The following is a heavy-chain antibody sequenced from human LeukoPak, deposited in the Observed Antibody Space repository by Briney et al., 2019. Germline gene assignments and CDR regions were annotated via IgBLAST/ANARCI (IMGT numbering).Heavy chain of an antibody. Sequence: SGGSLRLSCRTSGFTFGDYALSWVRQAPGTGLEWVGFIRSKRYTGTTEYAASVKGRFTISRDDSKSIAYLEMNSLKIEDTAVYFCSRAIHVAVPDIKYYFDCWGQGTLVTVSS. V-gene: IGHV3-49*04. CDR1: GFTFGDYA. J-gene: IGHJ4*02. CDR2: IRSKRYTGTT. D-gene: IGHD2-2*01. CDR3: SRAIHVAVPDIKYYFDC.